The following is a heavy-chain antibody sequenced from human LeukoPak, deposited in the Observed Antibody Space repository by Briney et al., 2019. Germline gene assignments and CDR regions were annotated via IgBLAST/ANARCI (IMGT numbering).Heavy chain of an antibody. Sequence: ASVKVSCKASGYTFTGYYMHWVRQAPGQGLEWMGWINPNSGGTNYAQKLQGRVTMTRDTSITTAYMELSRLRSDDTAVYYCARDGYSYDSYYYYYMDVWGKGTTVTVSS. CDR3: ARDGYSYDSYYYYYMDV. CDR2: INPNSGGT. J-gene: IGHJ6*03. V-gene: IGHV1-2*02. CDR1: GYTFTGYY. D-gene: IGHD5-18*01.